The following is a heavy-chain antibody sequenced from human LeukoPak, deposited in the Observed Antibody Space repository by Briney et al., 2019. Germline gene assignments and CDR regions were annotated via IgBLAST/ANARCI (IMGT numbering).Heavy chain of an antibody. CDR3: AGHTLGTYNWFDP. J-gene: IGHJ5*02. V-gene: IGHV4-39*01. CDR1: GGSISSSNYY. Sequence: PSETLSLTCTVSGGSISSSNYYWGWIRQPPGKGLEWIGSIYYSGSTYYNPSLKSRVTISIDTSKNQFSLNLNSVTAADTAVYYCAGHTLGTYNWFDPWGQRTLVTVSS. CDR2: IYYSGST.